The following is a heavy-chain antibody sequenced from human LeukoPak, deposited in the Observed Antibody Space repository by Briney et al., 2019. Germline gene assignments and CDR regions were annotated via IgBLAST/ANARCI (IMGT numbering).Heavy chain of an antibody. Sequence: GGSLRLSCAASGFTFSRFSMNWVRQPPGKGLEWLSYMSSSGSTIYYADSVKGRFTISRDNAKNSLYLQMNSLRAEDTAVYYCARGSVADLDYWGQGTLVTVSS. CDR1: GFTFSRFS. D-gene: IGHD4-23*01. V-gene: IGHV3-48*04. CDR3: ARGSVADLDY. J-gene: IGHJ4*02. CDR2: MSSSGSTI.